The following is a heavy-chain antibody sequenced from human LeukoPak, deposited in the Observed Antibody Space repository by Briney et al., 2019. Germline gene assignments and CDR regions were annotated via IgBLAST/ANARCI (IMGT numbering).Heavy chain of an antibody. CDR3: ARINHYDILTGYYD. CDR1: GGTFSSYA. CDR2: IIPIFGTA. J-gene: IGHJ4*02. Sequence: SVKVSCKASGGTFSSYAISWVRQAPGQGLEWMGGIIPIFGTANYAQKFQGRVTITADETTSTAYMELSSLRSEDTAVYYCARINHYDILTGYYDWGQGTLVTVSS. D-gene: IGHD3-9*01. V-gene: IGHV1-69*13.